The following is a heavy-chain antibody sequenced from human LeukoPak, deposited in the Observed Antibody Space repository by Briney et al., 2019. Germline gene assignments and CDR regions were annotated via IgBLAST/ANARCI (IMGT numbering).Heavy chain of an antibody. Sequence: SETLSLTCAVYRGSFSGYYWSWIRQPPGKGLEWIGQINHSGSTNYNPSLKSRVTISVDTSKNQSSLKLSPVTAADTAGYYCARGPKPAADPDPNYDMDVWGKGTTVTVSS. CDR1: RGSFSGYY. CDR3: ARGPKPAADPDPNYDMDV. D-gene: IGHD6-13*01. CDR2: INHSGST. V-gene: IGHV4-34*01. J-gene: IGHJ6*03.